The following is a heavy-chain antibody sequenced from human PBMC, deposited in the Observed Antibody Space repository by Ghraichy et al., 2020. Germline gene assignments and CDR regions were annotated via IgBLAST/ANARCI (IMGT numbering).Heavy chain of an antibody. CDR1: GGSISSYY. CDR2: IYYSGST. Sequence: SETLSLTCTVSGGSISSYYWSWIRQPPGKGLEWIGYIYYSGSTNYNPSLKSRVTISVDTSKNQFSLKLSSVTAADTAVYYCARDTGLKAAGYYYYGMDVWGQGTTVTVSS. V-gene: IGHV4-59*01. J-gene: IGHJ6*02. D-gene: IGHD6-13*01. CDR3: ARDTGLKAAGYYYYGMDV.